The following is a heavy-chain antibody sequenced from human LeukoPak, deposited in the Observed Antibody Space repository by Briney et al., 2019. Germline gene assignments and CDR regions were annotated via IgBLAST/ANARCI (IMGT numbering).Heavy chain of an antibody. CDR2: ISWNSGSR. CDR1: GFTFDDYA. CDR3: AKVPGYSSGWYDFDS. J-gene: IGHJ4*02. V-gene: IGHV3-9*01. Sequence: GGSLRLSCAASGFTFDDYAMHWVRQAPGKGLEWVSGISWNSGSRGYADSVKGRFTISRDNAKNSLYLQMNSLRAEDTALYYCAKVPGYSSGWYDFDSWGQGTLVTVSS. D-gene: IGHD6-19*01.